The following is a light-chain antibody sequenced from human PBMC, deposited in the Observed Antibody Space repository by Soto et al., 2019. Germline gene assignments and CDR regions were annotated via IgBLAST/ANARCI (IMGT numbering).Light chain of an antibody. CDR1: SSDIGAYNY. J-gene: IGLJ3*02. Sequence: QSALTQPASVSGSPGQSITISCTGTSSDIGAYNYVSWYQQPPGKAPKLVIYEVSDRPSGVSTRFSGSKSGNTASLTISGLQTDDEADYFCCSYTSTSTLVFGGGTMLTVL. CDR2: EVS. CDR3: CSYTSTSTLV. V-gene: IGLV2-14*01.